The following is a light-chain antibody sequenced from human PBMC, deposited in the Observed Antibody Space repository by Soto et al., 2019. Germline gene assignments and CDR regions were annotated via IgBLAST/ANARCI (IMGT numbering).Light chain of an antibody. CDR2: DAS. J-gene: IGKJ4*01. CDR1: QKISSW. V-gene: IGKV1-5*01. Sequence: DIQMTQSASPLSGSXGDGVTITXXXTQKISSWLAWYQQQIGRAPSILLYDASSRERGVASRCSGSGYATEFTLPISSIQPDDFATSYCQQYSTYSSLTFGGGTKV. CDR3: QQYSTYSSLT.